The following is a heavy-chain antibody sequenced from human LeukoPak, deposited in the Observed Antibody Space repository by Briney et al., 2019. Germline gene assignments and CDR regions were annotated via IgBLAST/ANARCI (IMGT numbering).Heavy chain of an antibody. CDR3: ATPFNYYDSREDYFDY. CDR2: INHSGST. V-gene: IGHV4-34*01. D-gene: IGHD3-22*01. CDR1: GGSFSGYY. Sequence: SETLSLTCAVYGGSFSGYYWSWIRQPPGKGLEWIGEINHSGSTNYNPSLKSRVTISVDTSKNHFSLMLRSVTAADTAVYYCATPFNYYDSREDYFDYWGQGTLVTVSS. J-gene: IGHJ4*02.